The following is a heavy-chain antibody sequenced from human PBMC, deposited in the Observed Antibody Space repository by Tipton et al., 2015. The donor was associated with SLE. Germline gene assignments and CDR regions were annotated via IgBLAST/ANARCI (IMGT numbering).Heavy chain of an antibody. J-gene: IGHJ6*02. CDR3: ARDSRGAAVERNYGMDV. CDR2: ISPNAGST. CDR1: GFTFYHYA. V-gene: IGHV3-23*02. D-gene: IGHD6-13*01. Sequence: GSLRLSCTVSGFTFYHYAMAWVRQAPGKGPEWVSSISPNAGSTYYLDSVEGRFTISTDTPKNTLYLQMNSLRLEDTAVYYCARDSRGAAVERNYGMDVWGQGTTVTVSS.